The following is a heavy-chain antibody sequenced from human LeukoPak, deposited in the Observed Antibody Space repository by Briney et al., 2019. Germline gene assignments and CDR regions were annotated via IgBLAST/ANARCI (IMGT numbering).Heavy chain of an antibody. V-gene: IGHV3-13*01. J-gene: IGHJ4*02. Sequence: GGSLRLSCAASGFTFSNYDMHWVRQATGKGLEWVSAISTAGDTYYPGSVKGRFTISRENAKNSLYLQMNSLRAEDTAVYYCAKSPSSWYYFDYWGQGTLVTVSS. CDR3: AKSPSSWYYFDY. CDR1: GFTFSNYD. D-gene: IGHD6-13*01. CDR2: ISTAGDT.